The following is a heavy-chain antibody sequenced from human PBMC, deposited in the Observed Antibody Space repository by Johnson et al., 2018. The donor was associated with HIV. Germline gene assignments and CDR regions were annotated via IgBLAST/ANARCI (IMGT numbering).Heavy chain of an antibody. CDR2: ISYDGSNK. J-gene: IGHJ3*01. CDR1: GFTFSSYA. CDR3: ARSRHGGIQPSDAFDV. V-gene: IGHV3-30-3*01. Sequence: QVQLVESGGGVVQPGRSLRLSCAASGFTFSSYAMHWVRQAPGKGLEWVAVISYDGSNKYYADSVKGRFTISRDNSKNTLFLQMNTLRAEDTAVYYCARSRHGGIQPSDAFDVWGQGTMVTVSS. D-gene: IGHD3-16*01.